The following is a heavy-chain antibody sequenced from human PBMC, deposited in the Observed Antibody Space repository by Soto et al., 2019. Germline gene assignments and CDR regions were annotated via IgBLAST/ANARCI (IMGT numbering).Heavy chain of an antibody. Sequence: WTWIRQSPGQGLEWIGYIFYNGSTDYNPSLKSRATISLGTSKRQFSLKLTPVTAADTAVYYCAREFFWRSSSSPTFYYYLYVWGKGATVTVSS. V-gene: IGHV4-4*08. CDR3: AREFFWRSSSSPTFYYYLYV. D-gene: IGHD6-6*01. CDR2: IFYNGST. J-gene: IGHJ6*03.